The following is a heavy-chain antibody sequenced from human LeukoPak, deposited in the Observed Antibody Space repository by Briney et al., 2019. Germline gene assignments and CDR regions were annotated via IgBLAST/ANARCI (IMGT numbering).Heavy chain of an antibody. CDR2: IYYSGST. V-gene: IGHV4-59*01. J-gene: IGHJ6*02. Sequence: SETLSLTCTVSGGSISSYYWSWIRQPPGKGLEWIGYIYYSGSTNYNPPLKSRVTISVDTSKNQFSLKLSSVTAADTAVYYCARVRSVGANYYYYGMGVWGQGTTVTVSS. CDR1: GGSISSYY. D-gene: IGHD1-26*01. CDR3: ARVRSVGANYYYYGMGV.